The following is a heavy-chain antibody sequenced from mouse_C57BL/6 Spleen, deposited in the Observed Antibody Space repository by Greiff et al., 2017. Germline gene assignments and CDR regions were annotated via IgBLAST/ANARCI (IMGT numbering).Heavy chain of an antibody. CDR1: GYTFTSYW. Sequence: VQLQQPGTELVKPGASVKLSCNASGYTFTSYWMHWVKQRPGQGLEWIGNINPSNGGTNYNEKFKSKATLTVDKSSSTAYMQLSSLTSEDSAVYYCARGGVIPGAWFAYWGQGTLVTVSA. CDR3: ARGGVIPGAWFAY. CDR2: INPSNGGT. J-gene: IGHJ3*01. D-gene: IGHD1-1*01. V-gene: IGHV1-53*01.